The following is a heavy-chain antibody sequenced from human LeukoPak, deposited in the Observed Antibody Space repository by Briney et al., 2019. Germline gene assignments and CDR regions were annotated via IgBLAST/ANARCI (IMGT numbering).Heavy chain of an antibody. V-gene: IGHV3-23*01. D-gene: IGHD5-18*01. Sequence: GGSLRLSCVVSGFPFSSYAMSWVRQAPGKGLEWVSGISGSGDDTYYAASVKGRFTVSRDTSKNTLYLQMNSLRAEDTAVYYCAKDPLDTVMVSPTFDYWGQGTLVTVSS. J-gene: IGHJ4*02. CDR1: GFPFSSYA. CDR2: ISGSGDDT. CDR3: AKDPLDTVMVSPTFDY.